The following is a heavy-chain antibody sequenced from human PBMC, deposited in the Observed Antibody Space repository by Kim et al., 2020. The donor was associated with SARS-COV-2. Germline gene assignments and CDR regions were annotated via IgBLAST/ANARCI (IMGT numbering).Heavy chain of an antibody. J-gene: IGHJ4*02. CDR1: GGTFSSYA. D-gene: IGHD2-21*02. CDR3: ARGVEYCGGDCRSGY. V-gene: IGHV1-69*13. CDR2: IIPIFGTA. Sequence: PSVKVSCKASGGTFSSYAISWVRQAPGQGLEWMGGIIPIFGTANYAQKFQGRVTITADESTSTAYMELSSLRSEDTAVYYCARGVEYCGGDCRSGYWGQGTLVTVSS.